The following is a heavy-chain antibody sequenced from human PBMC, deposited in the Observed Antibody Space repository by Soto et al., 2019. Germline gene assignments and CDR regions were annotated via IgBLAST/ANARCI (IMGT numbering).Heavy chain of an antibody. CDR2: ISSGGDYT. CDR3: ARGGSSSGLTA. J-gene: IGHJ3*01. D-gene: IGHD2-2*01. Sequence: EVQLVESGGGLVKPGGSLRLSCAASGFIFSDYSMNWVRQAPGKGLEWVSAISSGGDYTYYADSVKGRFTISRDNAKNSLSLQMTSLRADDTAVYYCARGGSSSGLTAWGQGTMVTVSS. CDR1: GFIFSDYS. V-gene: IGHV3-21*02.